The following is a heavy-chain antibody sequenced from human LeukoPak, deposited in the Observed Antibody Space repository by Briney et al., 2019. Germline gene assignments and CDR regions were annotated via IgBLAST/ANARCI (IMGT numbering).Heavy chain of an antibody. D-gene: IGHD3-22*01. Sequence: SETLSPTRTVSGGSISSYYCSWIRQPPGKGLEWIGYIYYSGSTNYNPSLKSRVTISVDTSKNQFSLKLSSVSAADTAVFYCARATYYYSHLGFDYWGQGPVATVSS. CDR2: IYYSGST. CDR1: GGSISSYY. V-gene: IGHV4-59*01. J-gene: IGHJ4*02. CDR3: ARATYYYSHLGFDY.